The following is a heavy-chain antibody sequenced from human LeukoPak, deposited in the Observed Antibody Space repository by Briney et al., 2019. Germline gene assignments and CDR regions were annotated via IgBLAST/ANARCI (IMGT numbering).Heavy chain of an antibody. J-gene: IGHJ4*02. CDR3: ANVAGPFGY. CDR2: ISGSGGST. Sequence: AGGSLRLSCAASGFTFSSYAMSWVRQAPGKGLEWVSAISGSGGSTYYADSVEGRFTISRDNSKNTLYLQMNSLRAEDTAAYYCANVAGPFGYWGQGTLVTVSS. D-gene: IGHD6-19*01. V-gene: IGHV3-23*01. CDR1: GFTFSSYA.